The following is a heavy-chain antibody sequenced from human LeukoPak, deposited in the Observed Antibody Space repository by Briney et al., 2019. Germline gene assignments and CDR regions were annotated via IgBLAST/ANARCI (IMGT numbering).Heavy chain of an antibody. J-gene: IGHJ4*02. CDR1: GFTFSSYG. D-gene: IGHD5-18*01. CDR2: ISYDGSNK. Sequence: PGRSLRLSCAASGFTFSSYGMHWVRQAPGKGLEWVAVISYDGSNKYYADSVKGRFTISRDNSKNTLYLQMNSLRAEDTAVYYCARGERGDTAMVYYFDYWGQGTLVTVSS. V-gene: IGHV3-30*03. CDR3: ARGERGDTAMVYYFDY.